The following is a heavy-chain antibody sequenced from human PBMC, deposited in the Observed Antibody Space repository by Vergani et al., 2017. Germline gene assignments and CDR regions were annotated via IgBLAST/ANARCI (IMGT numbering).Heavy chain of an antibody. Sequence: QVQLQESGPGLVKPSETLSLTCTVSGGSISSYYWSWIRQPAGKGLEWIGRIYTSGSTNYNPSLKSRVTMSVDTSKNQFSLKLSSVTAADTAVYYCAGDGTTVVMSYYYYMDVWGKGTTVTVSS. J-gene: IGHJ6*03. V-gene: IGHV4-4*07. CDR3: AGDGTTVVMSYYYYMDV. CDR2: IYTSGST. CDR1: GGSISSYY. D-gene: IGHD4-23*01.